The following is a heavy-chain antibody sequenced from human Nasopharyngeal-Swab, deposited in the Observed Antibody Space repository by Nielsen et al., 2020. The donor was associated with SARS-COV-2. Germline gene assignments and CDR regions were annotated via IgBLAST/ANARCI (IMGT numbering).Heavy chain of an antibody. CDR2: IYAGGDT. CDR3: AKDLISELDYPY. D-gene: IGHD1-1*01. Sequence: GGSLRLSCAASGFTVSINYMSWVRQAPGKGLEWVSVIYAGGDTYYLDSVKGRFTISRDNSKNTLYLQMNSLRAEDTAVYYCAKDLISELDYPYWGQGTLVTVPS. J-gene: IGHJ4*02. V-gene: IGHV3-53*01. CDR1: GFTVSINY.